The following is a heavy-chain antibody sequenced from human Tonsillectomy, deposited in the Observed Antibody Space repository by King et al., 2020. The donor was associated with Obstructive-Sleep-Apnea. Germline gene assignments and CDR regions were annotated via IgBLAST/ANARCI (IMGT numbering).Heavy chain of an antibody. D-gene: IGHD5-18*01. J-gene: IGHJ3*02. CDR2: IKSKTDGGTT. CDR3: TTEAMVDAFDI. CDR1: GFTFSNAW. V-gene: IGHV3-15*01. Sequence: VQLVESGGGLVKPGGSLRLSCAASGFTFSNAWMSWVRQAPGKGLEWVGRIKSKTDGGTTYYAAPVKGRFTISRDDSKNTLYLQMNSLKTEDTAVYYCTTEAMVDAFDIWGQGTMVTVSS.